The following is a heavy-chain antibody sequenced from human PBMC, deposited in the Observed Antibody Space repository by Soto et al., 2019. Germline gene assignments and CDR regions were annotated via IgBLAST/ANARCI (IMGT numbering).Heavy chain of an antibody. V-gene: IGHV3-7*03. D-gene: IGHD3-16*01. CDR3: VRVGRWGGY. J-gene: IGHJ4*02. Sequence: EVQLVESGGGLVQPGGSLRLSCAATGFTFSTDWMSGGRQAPGKGLEWVANIKEDGSEKYYVDSVKGRFTSSRDNANNALYLQTNRLRAEDTAVYYCVRVGRWGGYWGQGTLVTVSS. CDR2: IKEDGSEK. CDR1: GFTFSTDW.